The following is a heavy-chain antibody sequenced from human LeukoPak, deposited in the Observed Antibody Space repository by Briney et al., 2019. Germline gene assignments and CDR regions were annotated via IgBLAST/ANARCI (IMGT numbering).Heavy chain of an antibody. CDR1: GGSISSYY. CDR3: ARVGNNWTSHYYYYMTS. J-gene: IGHJ6*03. V-gene: IGHV4-59*01. D-gene: IGHD1-20*01. Sequence: SETLSLTCTVSGGSISSYYWSWIRQPPGKGLEWIGYIYYSGSTNYNPSLKSRVTISVDTSKNQFSLKLSSVTAADTAVYYCARVGNNWTSHYYYYMTSGAKGPRSPSP. CDR2: IYYSGST.